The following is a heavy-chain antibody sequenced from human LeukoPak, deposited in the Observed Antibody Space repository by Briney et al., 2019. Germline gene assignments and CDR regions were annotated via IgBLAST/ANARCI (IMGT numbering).Heavy chain of an antibody. CDR2: IYYSGST. Sequence: PSETLSLTCTVSGGSISSGGYYWSWIRQHPGKGLEWIVYIYYSGSTYYNPSLKSRVTISVDTSKNQFSLKLSSVTAADTAVYYCASSRFDGPAAETNYYYYYMDVWGKGTTVTVSS. V-gene: IGHV4-31*03. J-gene: IGHJ6*03. CDR1: GGSISSGGYY. D-gene: IGHD2-2*01. CDR3: ASSRFDGPAAETNYYYYYMDV.